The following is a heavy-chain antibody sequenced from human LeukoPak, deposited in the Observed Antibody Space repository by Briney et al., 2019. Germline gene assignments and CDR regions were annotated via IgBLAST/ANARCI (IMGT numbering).Heavy chain of an antibody. CDR1: GFTFSSYS. J-gene: IGHJ4*02. D-gene: IGHD4-17*01. CDR2: ISSSSSYI. V-gene: IGHV3-21*01. CDR3: ARVPLTTVTTDFDY. Sequence: RGSLRLSCAASGFTFSSYSMNWVRQAPGKGLEWVSPISSSSSYIYYADSVKGRFTISRDNAKNSLYLQMNSLRAEDTAVYYCARVPLTTVTTDFDYWGQGTLVTVSS.